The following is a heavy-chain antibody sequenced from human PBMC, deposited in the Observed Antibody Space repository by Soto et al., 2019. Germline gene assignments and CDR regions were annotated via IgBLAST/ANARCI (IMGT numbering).Heavy chain of an antibody. Sequence: QVQLVQSGAEVKKPGASVKVSCKASGYTFTSYYMHWVRQAPGQGLEWMGIINPSGGSTSYEQKFQGSVTMTRDTSTSTVYMELSSLRSEDTAVYYCARDAMGIAAAGTGAAGYWGQGTLVTVYS. D-gene: IGHD6-13*01. CDR2: INPSGGST. V-gene: IGHV1-46*01. J-gene: IGHJ4*02. CDR1: GYTFTSYY. CDR3: ARDAMGIAAAGTGAAGY.